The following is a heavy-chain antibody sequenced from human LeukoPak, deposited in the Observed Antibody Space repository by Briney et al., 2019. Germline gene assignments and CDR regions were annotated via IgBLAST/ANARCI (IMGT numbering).Heavy chain of an antibody. Sequence: SETLSLTCIVSGGSVTTYYWSWIRQPPGKGLEWMGYIYYSGSTNYNPSLKSRVTISVDTSKNQFSLRVSSVTAADTAVYYCARHLNNCGDDCYIFDYWGQGTLVTVSS. D-gene: IGHD2-21*01. CDR2: IYYSGST. J-gene: IGHJ4*02. V-gene: IGHV4-59*08. CDR3: ARHLNNCGDDCYIFDY. CDR1: GGSVTTYY.